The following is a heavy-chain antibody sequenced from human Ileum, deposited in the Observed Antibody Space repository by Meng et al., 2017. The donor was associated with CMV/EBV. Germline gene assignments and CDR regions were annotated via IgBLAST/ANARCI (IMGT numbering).Heavy chain of an antibody. D-gene: IGHD4-17*01. Sequence: QVQQMQSGAEGKKPGASVKVSCKASGYTFTSYGISGVRQAPGQGLEWMGWISTYNGDTYYAQNLQGRVTMTTDTSTSTAYMELRSLRSDDTAVYYCARKDDGVYLGALDYWGQGTLVTVSS. V-gene: IGHV1-18*01. CDR2: ISTYNGDT. J-gene: IGHJ4*02. CDR1: GYTFTSYG. CDR3: ARKDDGVYLGALDY.